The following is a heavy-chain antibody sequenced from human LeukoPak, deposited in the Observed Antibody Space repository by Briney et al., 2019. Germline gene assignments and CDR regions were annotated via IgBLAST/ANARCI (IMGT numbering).Heavy chain of an antibody. CDR2: ISYDGSNK. D-gene: IGHD2-2*01. CDR1: GFTFSSYA. J-gene: IGHJ6*02. V-gene: IGHV3-30-3*01. CDR3: ARGSGHCSSTSCYLNYGMDV. Sequence: GGSLRLSCAASGFTFSSYAMHWVRQAPGKGLEWVAVISYDGSNKYYADSVKGRFTISRDNSKNTLYLQMNSLRAEDTAVYYCARGSGHCSSTSCYLNYGMDVWGQGTTVIVSS.